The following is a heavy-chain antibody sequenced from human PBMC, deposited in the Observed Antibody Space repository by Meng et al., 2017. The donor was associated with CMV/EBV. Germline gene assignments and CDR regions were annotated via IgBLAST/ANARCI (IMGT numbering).Heavy chain of an antibody. Sequence: SETLSLTCTVSGGSISSSSYYWGWIRQPPGKGLEWIGSIYYSGSTYYNPSLKSRVTISVDTSKNQFSLKLSSVTAADTAVYYCARLGLERRGGANYYYYGMDVWGQGTTVTVSS. CDR2: IYYSGST. V-gene: IGHV4-39*07. J-gene: IGHJ6*02. CDR1: GGSISSSSYY. CDR3: ARLGLERRGGANYYYYGMDV. D-gene: IGHD1-1*01.